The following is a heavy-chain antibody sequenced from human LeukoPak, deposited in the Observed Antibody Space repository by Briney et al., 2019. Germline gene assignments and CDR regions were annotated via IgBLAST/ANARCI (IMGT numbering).Heavy chain of an antibody. D-gene: IGHD3-16*02. CDR1: GGSFRGYY. CDR2: INHSGST. V-gene: IGHV4-34*01. J-gene: IGHJ3*02. CDR3: ARVRYDYVWGSYRHDAFDI. Sequence: SETLSLTCAVYGGSFRGYYRSWIRQPPGKGLEWIGEINHSGSTNYNPSLKSRVTISVDTSKNQFSLKLSSVTAADTAVYYCARVRYDYVWGSYRHDAFDIWGQGTMVTVSS.